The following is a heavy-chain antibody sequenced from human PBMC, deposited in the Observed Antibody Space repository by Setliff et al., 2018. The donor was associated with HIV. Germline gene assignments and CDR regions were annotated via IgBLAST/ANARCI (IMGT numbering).Heavy chain of an antibody. CDR1: GDSLAGSRYS. Sequence: SETLSLTCTVSGDSLAGSRYSWGWVRQSPGQGLEWLGNLFHTGSSYFNPSLKSRLTMSVDTSNNRFSLSLISMTAADSAVYYCARLGDNSDWRSNYFFYYMDVWGKGTTVTVSS. V-gene: IGHV4-39*01. J-gene: IGHJ6*03. CDR2: LFHTGSS. D-gene: IGHD3-22*01. CDR3: ARLGDNSDWRSNYFFYYMDV.